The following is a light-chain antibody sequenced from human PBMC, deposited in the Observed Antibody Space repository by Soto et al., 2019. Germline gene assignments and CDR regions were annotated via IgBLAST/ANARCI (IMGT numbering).Light chain of an antibody. CDR3: SSYTRSSTPVA. Sequence: QSVLTQPASVSGSPGQSITISCTGSSSDVGGYDSVSWYQQHPDKAPKLLIYDVSHRPSGVPNRFSGSKSGNTASLTISGLQAEDEADYYCSSYTRSSTPVAFGGGTKLTVL. CDR2: DVS. V-gene: IGLV2-14*01. CDR1: SSDVGGYDS. J-gene: IGLJ2*01.